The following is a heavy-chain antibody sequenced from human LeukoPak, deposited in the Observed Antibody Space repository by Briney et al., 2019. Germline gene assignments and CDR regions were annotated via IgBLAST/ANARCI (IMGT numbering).Heavy chain of an antibody. CDR3: ATDHGFHYGAYFDY. CDR2: ISYDGSNK. J-gene: IGHJ4*02. V-gene: IGHV3-30*03. D-gene: IGHD4-17*01. Sequence: GRSLRLSCAASGFTFNSFSMHWVRQAPGKGLEWVAVISYDGSNKYSADSVKGRFTISRDNSKNTLYLQMNSLRPEDTAVYYCATDHGFHYGAYFDYWGQGTLVTVSS. CDR1: GFTFNSFS.